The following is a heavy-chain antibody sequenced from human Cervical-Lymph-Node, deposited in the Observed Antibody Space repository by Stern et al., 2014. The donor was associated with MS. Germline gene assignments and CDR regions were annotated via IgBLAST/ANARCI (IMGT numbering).Heavy chain of an antibody. J-gene: IGHJ4*02. CDR1: GGSISSGDNY. V-gene: IGHV4-30-4*01. CDR2: IHYSGGS. CDR3: ARVPDYGDAFFDY. Sequence: QVQLQESGPGLVKPSQTLSLTCTVSGGSISSGDNYWSWIRQPPGKGPEGIGYIHYSGGSYFNPSLKSRATISADTSKTQFSLKLNSMTAADTAVYYCARVPDYGDAFFDYWGQGILVTVSS. D-gene: IGHD4-17*01.